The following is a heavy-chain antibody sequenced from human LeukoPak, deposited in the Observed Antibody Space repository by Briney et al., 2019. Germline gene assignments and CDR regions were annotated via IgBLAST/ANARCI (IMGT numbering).Heavy chain of an antibody. Sequence: ASVKVSCKASGYTFTSYYMHWVRQAPGQGLEWMGIINPSGGSTSYAQKFQGRVTMTRDTSTSRVYMELSSLRSEDTAVYYCAREGRIVVVPAAILYYGMDVWGQGTTVTVSS. D-gene: IGHD2-2*01. V-gene: IGHV1-46*01. CDR3: AREGRIVVVPAAILYYGMDV. J-gene: IGHJ6*02. CDR1: GYTFTSYY. CDR2: INPSGGST.